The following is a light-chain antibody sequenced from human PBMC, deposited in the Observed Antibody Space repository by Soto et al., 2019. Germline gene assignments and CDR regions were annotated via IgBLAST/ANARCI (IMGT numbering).Light chain of an antibody. J-gene: IGKJ1*01. V-gene: IGKV3D-15*01. CDR1: QSVSNN. CDR3: HQYASSFGT. CDR2: DAS. Sequence: EILMTHSRATLSVSPWDRATLSSRASQSVSNNLAWYQQRPGQAPRLLIYDASTRATGIPARFSGSGFGTDSTLTISRLEPEDFALYYCHQYASSFGTFGQGTKVDI.